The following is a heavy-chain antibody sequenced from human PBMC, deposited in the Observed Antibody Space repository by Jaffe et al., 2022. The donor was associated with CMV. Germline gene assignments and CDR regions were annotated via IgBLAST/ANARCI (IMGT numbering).Heavy chain of an antibody. J-gene: IGHJ3*02. Sequence: QVQLVQSGAEVKKPGSSVKVSCKASGGTFSSYAISWVRQAPGQGLEWMGGIIPIFGTANYAQKFQGRVTITADESTSTAYMELSSLRSEDTAVYYCARAFPDIVVVPAARFWGAFDIWGQGTMVTVSS. CDR2: IIPIFGTA. D-gene: IGHD2-2*01. CDR3: ARAFPDIVVVPAARFWGAFDI. V-gene: IGHV1-69*01. CDR1: GGTFSSYA.